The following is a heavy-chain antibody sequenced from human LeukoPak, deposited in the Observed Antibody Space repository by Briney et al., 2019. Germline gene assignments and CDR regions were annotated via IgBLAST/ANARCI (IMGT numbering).Heavy chain of an antibody. Sequence: PGGSLRLSCAASGFTFSSYWMSWVRQAPGKGLEWVANIKQDGSEKYYVDSVKGRFTISRDNAKNSLYLQMNSLRAEDTAVYYCARDRDYYDSSGYLNYWGQGTLVTVSS. D-gene: IGHD3-22*01. CDR3: ARDRDYYDSSGYLNY. CDR2: IKQDGSEK. V-gene: IGHV3-7*01. J-gene: IGHJ4*02. CDR1: GFTFSSYW.